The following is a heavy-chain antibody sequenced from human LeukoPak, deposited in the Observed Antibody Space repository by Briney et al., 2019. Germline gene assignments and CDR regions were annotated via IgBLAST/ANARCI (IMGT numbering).Heavy chain of an antibody. CDR2: IIPIFATA. J-gene: IGHJ4*02. V-gene: IGHV1-69*13. CDR3: ARGPITTRSHFDY. D-gene: IGHD3-22*01. CDR1: GGTFSSYA. Sequence: SVEVSCKASGGTFSSYAISWVRQAPGQGLEWMGGIIPIFATANYAQKFQGRVTITADESTSTAYMELSSLRSEDTAVYYCARGPITTRSHFDYWGQGTLVTVSS.